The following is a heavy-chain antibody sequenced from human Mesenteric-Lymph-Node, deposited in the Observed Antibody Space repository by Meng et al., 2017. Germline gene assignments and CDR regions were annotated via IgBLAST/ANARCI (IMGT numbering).Heavy chain of an antibody. J-gene: IGHJ4*02. CDR3: ARWARGDSSGWPPVLEF. CDR1: GYTFSNYY. CDR2: ISAYHGGT. Sequence: ASVKVSCKASGYTFSNYYMHWVRQAPGQGLEWMGWISAYHGGTEYAHKLQGRVTMTTDPSTSTAYMELRSLRSDDTAVYYCARWARGDSSGWPPVLEFWGQGTLVTVSS. D-gene: IGHD6-19*01. V-gene: IGHV1-18*04.